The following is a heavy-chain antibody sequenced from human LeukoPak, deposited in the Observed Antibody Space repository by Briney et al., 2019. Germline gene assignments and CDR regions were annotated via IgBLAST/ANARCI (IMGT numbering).Heavy chain of an antibody. V-gene: IGHV4-59*01. D-gene: IGHD5-18*01. CDR3: ARCGYSYGGGYYYYYMDV. J-gene: IGHJ6*03. CDR2: IYYSGST. Sequence: SETLSLTCTVSGVAISSYYWTWIRQPPGKGLEWIGYIYYSGSTDYNPSLKSRVTISVDTSKNQFSLKLSSVTAADTAVYYCARCGYSYGGGYYYYYMDVWGKGTTVTVSS. CDR1: GVAISSYY.